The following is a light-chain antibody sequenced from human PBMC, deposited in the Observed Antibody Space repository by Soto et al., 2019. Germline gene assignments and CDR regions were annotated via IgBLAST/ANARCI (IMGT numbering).Light chain of an antibody. J-gene: IGKJ4*01. CDR1: QSVSANY. Sequence: ENVLTQSPGTLSLSPGERATLSCRASQSVSANYLAWYQQNPGQAPRLLIYGASIRATGIPDRFSGSGSGTDFTLTISRLEPEDFAVYYCQQYGDSLTFGGGTQVEIK. CDR2: GAS. V-gene: IGKV3-20*01. CDR3: QQYGDSLT.